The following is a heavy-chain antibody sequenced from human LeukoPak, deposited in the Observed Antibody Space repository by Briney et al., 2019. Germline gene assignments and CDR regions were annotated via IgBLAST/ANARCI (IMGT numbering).Heavy chain of an antibody. CDR1: GFTFSSYG. CDR3: AREMRDILTGYYTEYYFDY. Sequence: GGSLRLSCAASGFTFSSYGMHWVRQAPGKGLEWVAVIWYDGSNKYYADSVKGRFTISRDNSKNTLYLQMNSLRAEDTALYYCAREMRDILTGYYTEYYFDYWGQGTLVTVSS. D-gene: IGHD3-9*01. J-gene: IGHJ4*02. CDR2: IWYDGSNK. V-gene: IGHV3-33*01.